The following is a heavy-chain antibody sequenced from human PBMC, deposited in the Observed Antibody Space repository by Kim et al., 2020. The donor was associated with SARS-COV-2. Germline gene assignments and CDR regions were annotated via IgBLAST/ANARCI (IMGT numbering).Heavy chain of an antibody. V-gene: IGHV4-59*13. J-gene: IGHJ4*01. CDR2: IYYTGDT. D-gene: IGHD6-6*01. Sequence: SETLSLTCTVSAGSISSYYWTWIRQPPGKGLEWVGYIYYTGDTNYNPSLESRVTISVDTSKNQFSLKLSSVTAADTAVYYCARGTSSFRYWGHGNLVT. CDR3: ARGTSSFRY. CDR1: AGSISSYY.